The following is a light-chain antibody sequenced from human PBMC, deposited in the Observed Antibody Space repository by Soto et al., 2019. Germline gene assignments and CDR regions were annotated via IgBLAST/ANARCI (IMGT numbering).Light chain of an antibody. V-gene: IGLV2-23*01. CDR1: SSDVGSYNF. Sequence: QSALTQPAPVSGSPGQSITISCTGTSSDVGSYNFVSWYQQHPGKAPKLMIYEGSKRPSGVSNRFSGSKSGNTASLTISGLQAEDEADYYCCSYAGSSTLVFGGGTKVTVL. CDR3: CSYAGSSTLV. J-gene: IGLJ2*01. CDR2: EGS.